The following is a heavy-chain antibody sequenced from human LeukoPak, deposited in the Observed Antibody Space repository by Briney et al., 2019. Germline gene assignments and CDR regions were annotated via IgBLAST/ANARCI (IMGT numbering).Heavy chain of an antibody. D-gene: IGHD6-13*01. CDR1: GYTFTGYY. CDR3: ARVKAAGTRAAFDY. J-gene: IGHJ4*02. CDR2: INPNSGGT. V-gene: IGHV1-2*02. Sequence: ASVNVSCKSSGYTFTGYYIHRLRQAPGKGHEWMGWINPNSGGTNYAQKFQGRVTMTRDTSISTAHMELSRLRSDDTAVYYCARVKAAGTRAAFDYWGQGTLVTVSS.